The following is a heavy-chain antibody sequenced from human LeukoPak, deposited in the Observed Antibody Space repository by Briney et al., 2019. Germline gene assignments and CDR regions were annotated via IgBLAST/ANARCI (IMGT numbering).Heavy chain of an antibody. CDR2: IYTSGST. Sequence: SETLSLTCTVSGSISSYYWSWIRQPPGKGLEWIGYIYTSGSTNYNPSHKSRVTISVDTSKNQFSLDLSSVTAADTAVYYCARQKCTSTSCLTKNAFDIWGQGTMVTVSS. CDR3: ARQKCTSTSCLTKNAFDI. J-gene: IGHJ3*02. D-gene: IGHD2-2*01. CDR1: GSISSYY. V-gene: IGHV4-4*09.